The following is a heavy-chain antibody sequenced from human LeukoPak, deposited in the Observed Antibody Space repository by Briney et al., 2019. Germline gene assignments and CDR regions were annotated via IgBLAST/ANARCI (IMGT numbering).Heavy chain of an antibody. V-gene: IGHV3-9*03. J-gene: IGHJ4*02. Sequence: PGGSLRLSCGASGFTFDDYAMHWVRQAPGKGLEWVSGISWNSGSIVYADSVKGRFTISRDSAKNSLYLQMNSLRAEDMALYYCAKGYSYGITYYFDYWGQGTLVTVSS. CDR2: ISWNSGSI. D-gene: IGHD5-18*01. CDR1: GFTFDDYA. CDR3: AKGYSYGITYYFDY.